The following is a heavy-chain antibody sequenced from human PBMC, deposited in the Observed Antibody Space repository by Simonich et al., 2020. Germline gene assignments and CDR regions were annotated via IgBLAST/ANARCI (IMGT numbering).Heavy chain of an antibody. D-gene: IGHD1-26*01. CDR1: GFTFSGYA. CDR2: ISYDGSNK. J-gene: IGHJ3*02. V-gene: IGHV3-30*07. Sequence: QVQLVESGGGVVQPGRSLRLSCAASGFTFSGYAMHWVRQAPGKGLEWVAGISYDGSNKYYTDSVKGRFTISRDNSKNTLYLQMNSLRAEDTAVYYCARDNGVGATRRGAFDIWGQGTMVTVSS. CDR3: ARDNGVGATRRGAFDI.